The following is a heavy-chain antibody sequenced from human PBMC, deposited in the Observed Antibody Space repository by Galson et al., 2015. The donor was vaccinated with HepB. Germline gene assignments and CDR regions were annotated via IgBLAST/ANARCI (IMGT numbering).Heavy chain of an antibody. CDR1: GFTFSSYA. CDR3: ARGDQPEDITGTTDNDY. Sequence: SLRLSCAASGFTFSSYAMHWVRQAPGKGLEWVAVISYDGSNKYYADSVKGRFTISRDNSKNTLYLQMNSLRAEDTAVYYCARGDQPEDITGTTDNDYWGQGTLVTVSS. CDR2: ISYDGSNK. D-gene: IGHD1-7*01. J-gene: IGHJ4*02. V-gene: IGHV3-30-3*01.